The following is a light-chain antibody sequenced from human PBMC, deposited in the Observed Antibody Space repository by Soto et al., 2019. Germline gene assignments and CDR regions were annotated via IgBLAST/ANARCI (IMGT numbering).Light chain of an antibody. J-gene: IGKJ4*01. V-gene: IGKV3-11*01. CDR2: GAS. CDR3: QQRSDWLT. CDR1: QSVSRY. Sequence: EVVMTQAPGTLSLSPGERATLSCRASQSVSRYLTWYQQKPGQGPRVLIYGASSRATGIPDRFSGSGSGTDFTLSVSSLEPEDFAVYYCQQRSDWLTFGGGTKVDI.